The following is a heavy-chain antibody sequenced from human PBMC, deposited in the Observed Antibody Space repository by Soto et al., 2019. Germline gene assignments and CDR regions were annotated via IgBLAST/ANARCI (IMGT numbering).Heavy chain of an antibody. V-gene: IGHV3-23*01. J-gene: IGHJ4*02. Sequence: QSGGSLRLSCAASGFTFSSYAMSWVRQAPGKGLEWVSAISGSGGSTYYADPVKGRFTISRDNSKNTLYLQMNSLRAEDTAVYYCAKICGGSLLRCRDFDYWGQGTLVTVSS. CDR3: AKICGGSLLRCRDFDY. D-gene: IGHD2-15*01. CDR2: ISGSGGST. CDR1: GFTFSSYA.